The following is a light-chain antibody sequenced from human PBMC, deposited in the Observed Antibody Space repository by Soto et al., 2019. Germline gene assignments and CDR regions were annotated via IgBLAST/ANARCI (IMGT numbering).Light chain of an antibody. CDR3: GTWDSSLSAGDVV. Sequence: QPVLTQPPSVSAAPGQKVTISCSGSSSNIGDNSVSWYQQLPGTAPKLLIYDNNKRPSGIPDRFSGSKSGTSATLGITGLQTGDEADYYCGTWDSSLSAGDVVFGGGTKVTVL. CDR1: SSNIGDNS. J-gene: IGLJ2*01. CDR2: DNN. V-gene: IGLV1-51*01.